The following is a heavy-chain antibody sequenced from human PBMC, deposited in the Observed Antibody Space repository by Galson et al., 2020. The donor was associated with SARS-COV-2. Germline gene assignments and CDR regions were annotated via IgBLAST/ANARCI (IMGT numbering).Heavy chain of an antibody. V-gene: IGHV3-7*01. J-gene: IGHJ4*02. CDR3: ARDQDGYNDF. CDR1: GFTFSNYW. Sequence: PGGSLRLSCAASGFTFSNYWMSWVCQAPGKGLEWVANVKQDGSDRYYVDSVKGRFTISSDYAKNSLYLQMNSLRAEDTAVYYCARDQDGYNDFWGRGTLVTVSS. D-gene: IGHD5-12*01. CDR2: VKQDGSDR.